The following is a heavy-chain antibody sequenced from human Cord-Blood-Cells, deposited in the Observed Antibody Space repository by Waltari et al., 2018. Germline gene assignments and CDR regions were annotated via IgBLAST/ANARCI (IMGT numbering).Heavy chain of an antibody. CDR1: GTTFSSYA. D-gene: IGHD2-2*01. V-gene: IGHV1-69*01. CDR3: ARDPQYCSSTSCYARYFDL. Sequence: QVQLVQSGAEVKKPGSSVKVSCTASGTTFSSYAISWVRQAPGQGLEWMGGIIPIFGTANYAQKFQGRVTITADESTSTAYMELSSLRSEDTAVYYCARDPQYCSSTSCYARYFDLWGRGTLVTVSS. CDR2: IIPIFGTA. J-gene: IGHJ2*01.